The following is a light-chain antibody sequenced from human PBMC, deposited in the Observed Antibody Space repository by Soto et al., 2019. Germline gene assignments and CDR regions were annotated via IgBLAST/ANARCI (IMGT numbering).Light chain of an antibody. CDR2: EVS. J-gene: IGLJ3*02. V-gene: IGLV2-14*01. Sequence: QSVLTQPASVSGSPGQSITVSCTGTSSDVGSYNYISWYQQHPGKAPKLMIYEVSNRPSGVSNRFSGSKSGNRASLTISGLQAEDEADYYCSSYTSNSAWVFGGGTQLTVL. CDR1: SSDVGSYNY. CDR3: SSYTSNSAWV.